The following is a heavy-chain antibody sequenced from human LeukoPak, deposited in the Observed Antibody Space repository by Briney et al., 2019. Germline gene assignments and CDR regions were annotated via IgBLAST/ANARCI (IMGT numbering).Heavy chain of an antibody. D-gene: IGHD6-19*01. Sequence: GGSLRLSCAAPGFTFSGSAMHWVRQASGKGLEWVGRIRSKANSYASAYAASVEGRFTISRDESENTAYLQMNSVKTEDTAVYYCTRLSTLVGVCGYSSGWYEGNYWGQGTLVTVSS. CDR3: TRLSTLVGVCGYSSGWYEGNY. J-gene: IGHJ4*02. CDR1: GFTFSGSA. CDR2: IRSKANSYAS. V-gene: IGHV3-73*01.